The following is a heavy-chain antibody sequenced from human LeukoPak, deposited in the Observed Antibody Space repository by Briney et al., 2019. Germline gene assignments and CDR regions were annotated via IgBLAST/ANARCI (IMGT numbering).Heavy chain of an antibody. J-gene: IGHJ4*02. CDR1: GFTFNNAW. V-gene: IGHV3-15*01. CDR2: IKTKSDGRTT. Sequence: GGSLRLSCAASGFTFNNAWMSWVRQAPWKGLEWIVRIKTKSDGRTTDYAAPVNGRFTMLRDDSNNTLYLQMNSLETEDTALYYCAWHYFDYWGQGTLVTV. CDR3: AWHYFDY.